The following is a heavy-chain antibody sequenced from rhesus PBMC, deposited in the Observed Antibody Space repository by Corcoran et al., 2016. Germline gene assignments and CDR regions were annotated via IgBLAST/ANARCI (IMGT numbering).Heavy chain of an antibody. J-gene: IGHJ5-1*01. V-gene: IGHV5-20*02. CDR3: AKGRLRFDV. D-gene: IGHD3-9*01. CDR2: IEPSESDT. CDR1: GYSFTSYW. Sequence: EVQLVQSGAEVKRPGESLKISCKTSGYSFTSYWFRWVRQMPGKGLEWRGAIEPSESDTRYSPSFQGQVTISADKSISTAYLQWSSLKASDTATYYCAKGRLRFDVWGPGVLVTVSS.